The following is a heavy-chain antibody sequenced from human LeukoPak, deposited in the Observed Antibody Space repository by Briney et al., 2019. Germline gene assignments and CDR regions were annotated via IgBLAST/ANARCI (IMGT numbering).Heavy chain of an antibody. Sequence: SETLSLTCTVSGGSISSSSYYWGWIRQPPGKGLEWIGSIYYSGSTYYNLSLKSRVTISVDTSKNQFSLKLSSVTAADTAVYYCARGAYYDFWSGYQWFDYWGQGTLVTVSS. D-gene: IGHD3-3*01. CDR1: GGSISSSSYY. J-gene: IGHJ4*02. V-gene: IGHV4-39*07. CDR2: IYYSGST. CDR3: ARGAYYDFWSGYQWFDY.